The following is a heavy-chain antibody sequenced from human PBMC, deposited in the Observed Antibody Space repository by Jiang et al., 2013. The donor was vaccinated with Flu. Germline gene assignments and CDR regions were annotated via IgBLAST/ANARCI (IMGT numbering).Heavy chain of an antibody. D-gene: IGHD6-19*01. CDR1: GFTFSNYA. V-gene: IGHV3-64D*08. CDR2: ITPNGGSI. CDR3: VKVTAVAGYFDY. J-gene: IGHJ4*02. Sequence: VQLVESGGGLVQPGGSLRLSCSASGFTFSNYAMHWVRQTPGKGLEYVSAITPNGGSIYYADSVKGRFTISRDDSMNNLYLQMSSLRVEDTAVYYCVKVTAVAGYFDYWGQGTLVTVSS.